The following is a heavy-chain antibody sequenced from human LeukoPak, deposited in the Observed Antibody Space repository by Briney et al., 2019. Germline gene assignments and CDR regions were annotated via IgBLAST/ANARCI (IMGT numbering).Heavy chain of an antibody. CDR2: ISGSGGST. CDR3: AKVPWGIVVVPAASPPHFDY. D-gene: IGHD2-2*01. Sequence: GGSLRLSCAASGFTFSSYAMSWVRQAPGKGLEWVSAISGSGGSTYYADSVKGRFTISRDNSKNTLYLQMNSLRAEDTAVYYCAKVPWGIVVVPAASPPHFDYWGQGTLVTVSS. CDR1: GFTFSSYA. J-gene: IGHJ4*02. V-gene: IGHV3-23*01.